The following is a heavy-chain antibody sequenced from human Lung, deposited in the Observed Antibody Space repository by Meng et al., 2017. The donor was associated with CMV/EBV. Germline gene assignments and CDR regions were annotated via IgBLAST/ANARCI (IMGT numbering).Heavy chain of an antibody. CDR2: VSPLLGVA. CDR1: GGIFSSSA. CDR3: ARIQGYCSRSSCSLLDGFDI. V-gene: IGHV1-69*10. Sequence: SVXVSXKTPGGIFSSSAISWVRQTPGQGLEWMGGVSPLLGVANYAQKFQGRVTITADTSTSTVYMDLRSLRSEDTAVYYCARIQGYCSRSSCSLLDGFDIWXQGTMVTVSS. D-gene: IGHD2-15*01. J-gene: IGHJ3*02.